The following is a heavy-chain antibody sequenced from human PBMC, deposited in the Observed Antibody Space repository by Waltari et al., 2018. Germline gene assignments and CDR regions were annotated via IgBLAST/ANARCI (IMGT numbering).Heavy chain of an antibody. CDR3: ARDALGDYYYYYMDV. Sequence: EVQLVETGGGLIQPGGSLRLSCAASGFTVSSNYMSWGRQAPGKGLEWVSVIYSGGSTYYADSVKGRFTISRDNSKNTLYLQMNSLRAEDTAVYYCARDALGDYYYYYMDVWGKGTTVTVSS. CDR1: GFTVSSNY. V-gene: IGHV3-53*02. CDR2: IYSGGST. J-gene: IGHJ6*03.